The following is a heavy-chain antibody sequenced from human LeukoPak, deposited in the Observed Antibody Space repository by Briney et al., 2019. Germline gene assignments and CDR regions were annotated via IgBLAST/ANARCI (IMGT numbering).Heavy chain of an antibody. CDR2: IYYSGIT. D-gene: IGHD2-15*01. V-gene: IGHV4-39*07. CDR1: GGSISSNTYY. CDR3: ARVVAATWWFDP. J-gene: IGHJ5*02. Sequence: SETLSLTCAVSGGSISSNTYYWGWIRQPPGKGLEWIGNIYYSGITYYNPSLKSRVTISVDTSKNQFSLKLNSVTAADTAVYYCARVVAATWWFDPWGQGTLVTVSS.